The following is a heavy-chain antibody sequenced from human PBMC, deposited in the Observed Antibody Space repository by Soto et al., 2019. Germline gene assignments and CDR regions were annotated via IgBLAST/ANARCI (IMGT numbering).Heavy chain of an antibody. CDR2: LYYTGST. Sequence: PSETLSLTCAVSGYSISSGYYWSWIRQSPGKRLEWIGYLYYTGSTNYNPALKSRVTISLDTSKNQFSLQVRSVTAADTAVYYCARGGGYDFRSSQAPPIDVWGQGTTVTVSS. CDR3: ARGGGYDFRSSQAPPIDV. D-gene: IGHD3-3*01. CDR1: GYSISSGYY. J-gene: IGHJ6*02. V-gene: IGHV4-61*01.